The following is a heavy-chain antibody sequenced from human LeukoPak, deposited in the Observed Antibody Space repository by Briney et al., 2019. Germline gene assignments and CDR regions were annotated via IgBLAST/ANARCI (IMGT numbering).Heavy chain of an antibody. D-gene: IGHD3-3*01. V-gene: IGHV1-69*13. Sequence: SVKVSCKASGGTFSSYAISWVRQAPGQGLAWMGGIIPIFGTANYAQKFQGRVTITADESTSTAYMELSSLRSEDTAVYYCARTYYDFWSGHGFDYWGQGTLVTVSS. CDR3: ARTYYDFWSGHGFDY. CDR2: IIPIFGTA. J-gene: IGHJ4*02. CDR1: GGTFSSYA.